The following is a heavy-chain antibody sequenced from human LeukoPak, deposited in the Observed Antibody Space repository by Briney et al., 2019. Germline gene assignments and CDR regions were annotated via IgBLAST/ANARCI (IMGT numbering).Heavy chain of an antibody. D-gene: IGHD2-15*01. CDR3: AKGGFGIATHY. CDR2: ISGSGGST. CDR1: GFTFSSYA. J-gene: IGHJ4*02. Sequence: PGGSLRLSCAAPGFTFSSYAMSLVRQAPGKGLECVSAISGSGGSTFYSDSVKGRFTISRDNSKNTLYLKMNSLRAEDRAVYYCAKGGFGIATHYWGQGTLVTVSS. V-gene: IGHV3-23*01.